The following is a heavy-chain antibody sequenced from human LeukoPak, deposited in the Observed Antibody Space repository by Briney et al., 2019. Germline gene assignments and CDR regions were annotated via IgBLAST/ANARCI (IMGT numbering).Heavy chain of an antibody. Sequence: SETLSLTCGVSGVSINNYYWSWIRQSPGKGLEWIGEISHTEGTRYNPSLESRVTMSVGTSENHLSLKLIFVSAADTAVYYCARRRCGHSGSLCYNRRGLGALVTVSS. CDR2: ISHTEGT. V-gene: IGHV4-34*10. D-gene: IGHD2-21*01. CDR3: ARRRCGHSGSLCYNR. CDR1: GVSINNYY. J-gene: IGHJ4*02.